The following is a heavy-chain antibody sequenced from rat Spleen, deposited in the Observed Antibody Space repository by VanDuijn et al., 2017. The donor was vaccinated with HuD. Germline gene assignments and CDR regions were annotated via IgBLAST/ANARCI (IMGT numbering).Heavy chain of an antibody. CDR2: VCTGGST. J-gene: IGHJ2*01. D-gene: IGHD1-6*01. CDR1: GFSLTRYH. V-gene: IGHV2-43*01. Sequence: QVQLKESGPGLVQPSQTLSLTCTVSGFSLTRYHVTWVRQPTVKGLELMGVVCTGGSTSYNSLLKSRLSISRDIAKGQVFLRMNSLQTEDTATYYCARDAGILRYWGQGVMVTVSS. CDR3: ARDAGILRY.